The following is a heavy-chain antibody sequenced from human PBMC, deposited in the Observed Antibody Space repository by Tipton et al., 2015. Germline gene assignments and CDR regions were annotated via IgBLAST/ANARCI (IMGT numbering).Heavy chain of an antibody. CDR3: AKAEEGYARS. CDR2: ISHISSSI. V-gene: IGHV3-11*01. D-gene: IGHD5-24*01. Sequence: SLRLSCAASGFAFKDSYMTWIRQAPGKGLEWLSYISHISSSIYYADSVKGRFTISRDNTKNSLYLQMSSLRAEDTAVYYCAKAEEGYARSWGQGTLVTVSS. CDR1: GFAFKDSY. J-gene: IGHJ5*02.